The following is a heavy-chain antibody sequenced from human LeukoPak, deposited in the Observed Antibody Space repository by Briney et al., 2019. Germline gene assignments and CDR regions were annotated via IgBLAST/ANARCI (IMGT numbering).Heavy chain of an antibody. J-gene: IGHJ4*02. CDR2: IYHSGST. CDR3: ARGYSSGWYLAHFDY. Sequence: SETLSLTCAVSGGSISSSNWWSWVHQPPGKGLEWIGEIYHSGSTNYNPSLKSRVTISVDKSKNQFSLKLSSVTAADTAVYYCARGYSSGWYLAHFDYWGQGTLVTVSS. V-gene: IGHV4-4*02. D-gene: IGHD6-19*01. CDR1: GGSISSSNW.